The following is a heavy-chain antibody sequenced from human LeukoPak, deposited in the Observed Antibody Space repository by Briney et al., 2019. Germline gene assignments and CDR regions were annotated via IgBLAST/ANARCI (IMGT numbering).Heavy chain of an antibody. Sequence: SETLSLTCTVSGASTNNNYWSWIRQPPGKGLEWIGYVHYSGGTNYKSSPKSRVTMSVDTSKSLFSLKLSSVTAADTAVYYCARLRAYNDFLSGYSSFWGAFDPWGQGTLVTVSS. CDR1: GASTNNNY. D-gene: IGHD3-3*01. V-gene: IGHV4-59*08. J-gene: IGHJ5*02. CDR3: ARLRAYNDFLSGYSSFWGAFDP. CDR2: VHYSGGT.